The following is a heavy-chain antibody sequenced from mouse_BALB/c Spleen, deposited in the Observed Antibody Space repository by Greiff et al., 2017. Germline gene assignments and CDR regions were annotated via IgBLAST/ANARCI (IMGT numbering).Heavy chain of an antibody. CDR3: ARENYYGSSPWFAY. CDR1: GFSLTGYG. CDR2: IWGDGST. Sequence: VQLVESGPGLVAPSQSLSITCTVSGFSLTGYGVNWVRQPPGKGLEWLGMIWGDGSTDYNSALKSRLSISKDNSKSQVFLKMNSLQTDDTARYYCARENYYGSSPWFAYWGQGTLVTVSA. J-gene: IGHJ3*01. V-gene: IGHV2-6-7*01. D-gene: IGHD1-1*01.